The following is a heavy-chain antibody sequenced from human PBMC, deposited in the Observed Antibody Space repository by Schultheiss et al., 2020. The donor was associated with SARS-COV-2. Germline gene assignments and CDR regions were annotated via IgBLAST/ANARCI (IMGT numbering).Heavy chain of an antibody. J-gene: IGHJ6*02. CDR2: ISGSGGST. V-gene: IGHV3-23*01. Sequence: GGSLRLSCAASGFTFSSYAMSWVRQAPGKGLEWVSAISGSGGSTYYADSVKGRFTISRDNSKNTLYLQMNSLRAEDTALYYCAKRLGYSSGWCMDVWGQGTTVTVSS. CDR3: AKRLGYSSGWCMDV. D-gene: IGHD6-19*01. CDR1: GFTFSSYA.